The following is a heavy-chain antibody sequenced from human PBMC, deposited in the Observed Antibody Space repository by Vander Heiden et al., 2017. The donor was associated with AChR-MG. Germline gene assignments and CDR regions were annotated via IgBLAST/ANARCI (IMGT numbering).Heavy chain of an antibody. V-gene: IGHV3-30*18. CDR3: AQANAKYVA. Sequence: QVQLVDYGGGVVQPGWSLRLSCPASGFTFSGYGMHWIRQGAGRGLEWVTFISYDESNKDYADSVKGRFTISRDNSKNTLYLQMNRLRGEDTAVYYCAQANAKYVAWGQGTLVTVSS. CDR1: GFTFSGYG. J-gene: IGHJ4*02. CDR2: ISYDESNK. D-gene: IGHD2-2*01.